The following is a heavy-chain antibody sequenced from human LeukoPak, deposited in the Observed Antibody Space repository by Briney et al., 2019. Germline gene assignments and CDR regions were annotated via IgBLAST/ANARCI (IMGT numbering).Heavy chain of an antibody. CDR2: IYYSGST. J-gene: IGHJ4*02. CDR1: GGSISSYY. CDR3: ARLGYCSSTSCYPVDY. V-gene: IGHV4-59*01. D-gene: IGHD2-2*01. Sequence: SETLSLTCTVSGGSISSYYWSWIRQPPGKGLEWIGYIYYSGSTNYNPSLKSRVTISVDTTKNQFSLKLSSVTAADTAVYHCARLGYCSSTSCYPVDYWGQGTLVTVSS.